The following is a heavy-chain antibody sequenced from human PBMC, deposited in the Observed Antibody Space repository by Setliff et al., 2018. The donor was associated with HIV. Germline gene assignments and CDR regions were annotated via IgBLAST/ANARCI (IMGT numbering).Heavy chain of an antibody. CDR1: GFTFTNSA. J-gene: IGHJ5*02. D-gene: IGHD6-19*01. CDR3: VRGYRSAWNSWFDA. V-gene: IGHV1-58*01. CDR2: IVVGSGNT. Sequence: ASVKVSCKASGFTFTNSAVQWVRQARGQRLEWIGWIVVGSGNTNYAQKFQGRVTMTRDPPTSTVYMDLSSLRADDTAVYYCVRGYRSAWNSWFDAWGQGTRVTVSS.